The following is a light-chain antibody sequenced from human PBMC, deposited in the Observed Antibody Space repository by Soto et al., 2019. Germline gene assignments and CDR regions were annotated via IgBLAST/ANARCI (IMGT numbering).Light chain of an antibody. CDR2: EVS. J-gene: IGLJ2*01. CDR3: CSYTGSRTMI. V-gene: IGLV2-23*02. Sequence: QSALTQPASVSGSPGQSITISCNGTSSDVGNYNFVSWYQHHPGKAPRVIIYEVSKRASGVSNRFSGSKSVNTASLTISGLLTEDEADYYCCSYTGSRTMIFGGGTKVTVL. CDR1: SSDVGNYNF.